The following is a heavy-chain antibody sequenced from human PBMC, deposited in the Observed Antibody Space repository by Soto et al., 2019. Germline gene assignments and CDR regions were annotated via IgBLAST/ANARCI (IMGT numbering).Heavy chain of an antibody. D-gene: IGHD5-12*01. J-gene: IGHJ4*02. CDR2: FDPEDGET. CDR1: GYTLTELS. Sequence: QVQLVQSGAEVKKPGASVKVSCKVSGYTLTELSMHWVRQAPGKGLEWMGGFDPEDGETIYAQKFQGRVTMTADTSTDQAYMELSSLRSEDKAVYYCATEPARDGYNLPLTWGQGTLVTVSS. CDR3: ATEPARDGYNLPLT. V-gene: IGHV1-24*01.